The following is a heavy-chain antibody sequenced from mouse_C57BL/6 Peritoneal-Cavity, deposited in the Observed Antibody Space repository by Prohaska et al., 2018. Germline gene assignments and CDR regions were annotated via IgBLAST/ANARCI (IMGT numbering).Heavy chain of an antibody. V-gene: IGHV1-75*01. Sequence: VKQRPGQGLEWIVWIFPGSGSTYYNEKFKGKATLTVDKSSSTAYMLLSSLTSEDSAVYFCARGQFITTVVAFDYWGQGTTLTVSS. CDR3: ARGQFITTVVAFDY. J-gene: IGHJ2*01. CDR2: IFPGSGST. D-gene: IGHD1-1*01.